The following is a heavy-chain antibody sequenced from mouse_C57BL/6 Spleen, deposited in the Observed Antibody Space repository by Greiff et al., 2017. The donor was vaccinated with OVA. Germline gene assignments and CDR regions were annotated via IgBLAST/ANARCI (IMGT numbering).Heavy chain of an antibody. D-gene: IGHD1-1*01. V-gene: IGHV1-81*01. CDR2: IYPRSGNT. Sequence: QVQLQQSGAELARPGASVKLSCKASGYTFTSYGISWVKQRTGQGLDWIGEIYPRSGNTYYNEKFKGKATLTADKSSSTAYIELRSLTSEDSAVYFCAREITTVVAPSWYFDVWGTGTTVTVSS. CDR3: AREITTVVAPSWYFDV. J-gene: IGHJ1*03. CDR1: GYTFTSYG.